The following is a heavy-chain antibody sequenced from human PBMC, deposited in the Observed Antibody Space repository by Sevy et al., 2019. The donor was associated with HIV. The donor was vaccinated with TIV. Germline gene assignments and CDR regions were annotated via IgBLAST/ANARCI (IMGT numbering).Heavy chain of an antibody. CDR2: IWYDGTNK. J-gene: IGHJ4*02. V-gene: IGHV3-33*01. CDR3: TRGVSLGIPYFEY. D-gene: IGHD7-27*01. Sequence: GGSLRLSCVASGFTFSDYGMHWVRQAPGKGLEWVAVIWYDGTNKNYADSVKGRFTISKDNPKNTLYLQMSSVRAEDTAVYYCTRGVSLGIPYFEYWGQGALVTVSS. CDR1: GFTFSDYG.